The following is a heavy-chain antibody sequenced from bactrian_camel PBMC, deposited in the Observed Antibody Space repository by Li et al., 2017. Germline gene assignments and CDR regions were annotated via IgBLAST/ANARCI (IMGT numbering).Heavy chain of an antibody. V-gene: IGHV3S1*01. CDR3: TTPTRPGTWVRSCLSDVDQ. Sequence: HVQLVESGGGSVQAGGSLRLSCVASGATSSSYCMGWFRQAPGKEREGICATDSGIVTTYADSALGRFAVSRDNAKNTACLQMNSLQSEDTAVYYCTTPTRPGTWVRSCLSDVDQWGQGTQVTVS. CDR2: TDSGIVT. J-gene: IGHJ4*01. CDR1: GATSSSYC. D-gene: IGHD4*01.